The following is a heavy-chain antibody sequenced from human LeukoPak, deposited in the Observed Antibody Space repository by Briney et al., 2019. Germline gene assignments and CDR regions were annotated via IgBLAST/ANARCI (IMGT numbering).Heavy chain of an antibody. CDR1: GYTFTGYY. V-gene: IGHV1-2*02. J-gene: IGHJ4*02. CDR3: VRDLSTVITPYFDF. D-gene: IGHD4-17*01. Sequence: GASVKVSCKASGYTFTGYYMHWVRQAPGQGLEWMGWINANSGGTNIAQGFQGRLTMTRDTSISTLYMELSSLTSDDTAVYYCVRDLSTVITPYFDFWAQGTLATVSS. CDR2: INANSGGT.